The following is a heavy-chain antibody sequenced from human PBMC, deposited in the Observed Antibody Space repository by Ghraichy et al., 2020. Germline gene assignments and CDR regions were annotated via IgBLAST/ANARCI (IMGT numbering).Heavy chain of an antibody. J-gene: IGHJ6*03. CDR1: GGSISSYY. CDR3: ARSSWGSRYYYYYMDV. CDR2: IYYSGST. Sequence: SETLSLTCTVSGGSISSYYWSWIRQPPGKGLEWIGYIYYSGSTNYNPSLKSRVTISVDTSKNQFSLKLSSVTAADTAVYYCARSSWGSRYYYYYMDVWGKGTTVTVSS. D-gene: IGHD2-15*01. V-gene: IGHV4-59*01.